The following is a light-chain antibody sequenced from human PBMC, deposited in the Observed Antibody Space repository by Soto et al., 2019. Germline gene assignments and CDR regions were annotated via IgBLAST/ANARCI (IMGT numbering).Light chain of an antibody. CDR2: GSS. J-gene: IGKJ1*01. CDR3: LQHNLFPRT. Sequence: DIQMTQSPSSMSASVGDRVTITCRASQSISAYLNWYQQKPGRAPKRLIYGSSSLQSGVPSRFSGSGSGTEFTLTISSLQPEDFGTYYCLQHNLFPRTFGQGTKVDIK. V-gene: IGKV1-17*01. CDR1: QSISAY.